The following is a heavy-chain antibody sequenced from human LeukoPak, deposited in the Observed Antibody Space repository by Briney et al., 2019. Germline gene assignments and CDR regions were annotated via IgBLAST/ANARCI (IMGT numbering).Heavy chain of an antibody. CDR3: ARDGRGGYLDY. Sequence: GGSLRLSCAASGFTFSTYWMSWVRQAPGKGLEWVANVKQDGSDKYYVDSVKGRFTISKDNGKNSLYLQMNSLRAEDTAVYYCARDGRGGYLDYWGRGTLVTVSS. D-gene: IGHD3-22*01. CDR1: GFTFSTYW. V-gene: IGHV3-7*01. J-gene: IGHJ4*02. CDR2: VKQDGSDK.